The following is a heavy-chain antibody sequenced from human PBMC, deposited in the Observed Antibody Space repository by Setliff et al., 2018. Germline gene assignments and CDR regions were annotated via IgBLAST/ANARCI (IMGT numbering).Heavy chain of an antibody. D-gene: IGHD1-26*01. CDR3: ARGDVYSGSYYHFDY. V-gene: IGHV1-3*01. Sequence: GASVKVSCKASGDTSTTYAIHWVRQAPGQGLEWMGWINAGNGNIRYSQNVQGRVTITRDTSASTAYMELSSLTSEDTAIYYCARGDVYSGSYYHFDYWGQGTLVTVSS. J-gene: IGHJ4*02. CDR1: GDTSTTYA. CDR2: INAGNGNI.